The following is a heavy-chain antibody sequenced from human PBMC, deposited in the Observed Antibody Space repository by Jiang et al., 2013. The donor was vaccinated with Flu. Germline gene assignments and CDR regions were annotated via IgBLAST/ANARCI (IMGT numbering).Heavy chain of an antibody. Sequence: GPGLVKPSETLSLTCSVTGAFISSGGYYWTWIRQHPGKGLEWIGYISFSGSSYSNPSLESRLSLSVDTSKNQFSLRLSSVAAADTAVYYCARVGSLAFDYWGQGNSGHRLL. V-gene: IGHV4-31*02. CDR3: ARVGSLAFDY. CDR2: ISFSGSS. D-gene: IGHD3-16*01. CDR1: GAFISSGGYY. J-gene: IGHJ4*02.